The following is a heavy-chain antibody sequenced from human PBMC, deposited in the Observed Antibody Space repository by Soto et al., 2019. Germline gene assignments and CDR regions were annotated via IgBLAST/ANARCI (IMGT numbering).Heavy chain of an antibody. CDR3: ARGGGSIVGGRTPQASYYYYGMDV. CDR2: INHSGST. D-gene: IGHD1-26*01. V-gene: IGHV4-34*01. J-gene: IGHJ6*02. Sequence: QVQLQQWGAGLLKPSETLSLTCAVYGGSFSGYYWSWIRQPPGKGLEWIGEINHSGSTNYNPSLKSRVNISVDTSKNQFSLKLSSVTAADTAVYYCARGGGSIVGGRTPQASYYYYGMDVWGQGTTVTVSS. CDR1: GGSFSGYY.